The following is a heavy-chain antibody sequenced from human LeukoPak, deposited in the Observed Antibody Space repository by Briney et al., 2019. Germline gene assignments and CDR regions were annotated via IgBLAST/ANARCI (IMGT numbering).Heavy chain of an antibody. CDR3: GRDGWEIRLATGY. CDR2: FSGSGGST. Sequence: GGSLRPSCAASGFTFSSYAMSWVRQAPGKGLECISGFSGSGGSTYYADSVKGRFTISRDNSKNTLYLQMNSLRAEDTAVYYCGRDGWEIRLATGYWGQGTLVTVSS. CDR1: GFTFSSYA. D-gene: IGHD1-26*01. J-gene: IGHJ4*02. V-gene: IGHV3-23*01.